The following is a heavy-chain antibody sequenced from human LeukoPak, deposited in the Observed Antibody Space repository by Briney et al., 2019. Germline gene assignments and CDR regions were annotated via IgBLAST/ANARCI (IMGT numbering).Heavy chain of an antibody. CDR1: GFTLSTYS. V-gene: IGHV3-21*01. Sequence: GGSLRLSCAASGFTLSTYSMNWVRQAPGKGLEWVSSISSSSSYIYYADSVKGRFTISRDNAKKSLYLQMNSLRAEDTAVYYCARAYSGTYGLGYYYMDVWGKGTTVTVSS. CDR3: ARAYSGTYGLGYYYMDV. CDR2: ISSSSSYI. D-gene: IGHD1-26*01. J-gene: IGHJ6*03.